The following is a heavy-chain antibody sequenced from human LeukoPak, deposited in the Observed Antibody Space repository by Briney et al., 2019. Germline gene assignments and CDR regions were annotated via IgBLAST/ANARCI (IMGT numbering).Heavy chain of an antibody. V-gene: IGHV1-2*06. Sequence: ASVKVSCKASGYTFTGYYMHWVRQAPGQGLEWMGRINPNSGGTNYAQKFQGRVTMTRDTSISTAYMELSRLRSDDTAVYYCASTIVVVPAATDYFDYWGQGTLVTVSS. D-gene: IGHD2-2*01. CDR3: ASTIVVVPAATDYFDY. J-gene: IGHJ4*02. CDR1: GYTFTGYY. CDR2: INPNSGGT.